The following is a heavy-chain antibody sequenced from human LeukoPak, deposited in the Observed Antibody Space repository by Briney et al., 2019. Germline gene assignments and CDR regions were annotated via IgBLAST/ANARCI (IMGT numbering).Heavy chain of an antibody. V-gene: IGHV3-74*01. CDR1: GFTFSSYW. J-gene: IGHJ4*02. Sequence: GGSLRLSCAASGFTFSSYWMHWVRQAPGKGLVWVSRINSDGSSTSYADSVKGRFTISRDNAKNSLYLQMNSLRAEDTAVYYCARRPMDYDILTGQDYWGQGTLVTVSS. D-gene: IGHD3-9*01. CDR3: ARRPMDYDILTGQDY. CDR2: INSDGSST.